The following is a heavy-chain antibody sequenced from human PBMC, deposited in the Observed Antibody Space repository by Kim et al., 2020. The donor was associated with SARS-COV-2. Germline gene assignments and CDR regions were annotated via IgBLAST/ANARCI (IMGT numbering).Heavy chain of an antibody. D-gene: IGHD1-26*01. CDR3: AAAVSGGATLWWHY. CDR1: GYTLTELS. V-gene: IGHV1-24*01. Sequence: ASVKVSCKVSGYTLTELSMHWVRQAPGKGLEWMGGFDPEDGETIYAQKFQGRVTMTEDTSTDTAYMELSSLRSEDTTVYYCAAAVSGGATLWWHYWGQGTLVTVSS. J-gene: IGHJ4*02. CDR2: FDPEDGET.